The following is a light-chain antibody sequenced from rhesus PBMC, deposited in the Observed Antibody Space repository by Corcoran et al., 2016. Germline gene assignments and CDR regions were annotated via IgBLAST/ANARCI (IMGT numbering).Light chain of an antibody. CDR3: QQGKSNPRT. CDR1: QGVGSY. J-gene: IGKJ1*01. Sequence: DIQMSQSPSSLSASVGDRVTITCRASQGVGSYLNWYQQKVGSAPKLLINYATTLASGVPSRVIGSGSGTDFALTISSLQPEDFATYYCQQGKSNPRTFGQGTKVEF. V-gene: IGKV1-32*02. CDR2: YAT.